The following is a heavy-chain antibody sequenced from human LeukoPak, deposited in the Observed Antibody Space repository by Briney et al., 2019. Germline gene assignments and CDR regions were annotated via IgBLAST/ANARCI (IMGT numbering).Heavy chain of an antibody. CDR2: INHSGST. CDR1: GGSFSGYY. D-gene: IGHD3-22*01. J-gene: IGHJ4*02. V-gene: IGHV4-34*01. Sequence: SETLSLTCAVYGGSFSGYYWSWIPQPPGKGPEWIGEINHSGSTNYNPSLKSRVTISVDTSKNQFSLKLSSVTAADTAVYYCARGLYYDSSGYPYYWGQGTLVTVSS. CDR3: ARGLYYDSSGYPYY.